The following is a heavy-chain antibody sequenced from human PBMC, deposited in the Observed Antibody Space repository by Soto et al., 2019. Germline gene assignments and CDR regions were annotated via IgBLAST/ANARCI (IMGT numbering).Heavy chain of an antibody. J-gene: IGHJ6*02. Sequence: ASVKVSCKASGYTFTRYYIHWVRQAPGHGLEWMGIIDPSAGSTTYAQKFQGRVTMTRDTSTSTVYMEVRSLRSEDTAVYYCAGPRSAGVSNNYFRYGMDVWGRGTTVAVSS. CDR2: IDPSAGST. D-gene: IGHD2-8*01. V-gene: IGHV1-46*01. CDR1: GYTFTRYY. CDR3: AGPRSAGVSNNYFRYGMDV.